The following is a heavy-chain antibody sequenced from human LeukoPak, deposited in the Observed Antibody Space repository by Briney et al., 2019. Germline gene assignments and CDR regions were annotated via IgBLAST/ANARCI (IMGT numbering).Heavy chain of an antibody. CDR3: ATLEYSSSSLLPEYYYYYMDV. J-gene: IGHJ6*03. D-gene: IGHD6-6*01. CDR2: FDPEDGET. CDR1: GYTLTELS. Sequence: ASVKVSCKVSGYTLTELSMHWVRQAPGKGLEWMGGFDPEDGETIYAQKFQGRVTMTEDTSTDTAYMELSSLRSEDTAVYYCATLEYSSSSLLPEYYYYYMDVWGKGTTVTVSS. V-gene: IGHV1-24*01.